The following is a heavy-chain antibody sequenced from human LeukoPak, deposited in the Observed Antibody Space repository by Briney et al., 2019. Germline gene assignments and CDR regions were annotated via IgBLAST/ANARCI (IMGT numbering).Heavy chain of an antibody. CDR1: GYTFTSYD. Sequence: ASVKVSCKASGYTFTSYDINWVRQATGQGLEWMGWMNPNSGNTGYAQKFQGRVTMTRNTSISTAYMELSSLRSEDTAVYYCATLTGKSVPYYYYGMDVWGQGTTVTVSS. D-gene: IGHD7-27*01. J-gene: IGHJ6*02. CDR3: ATLTGKSVPYYYYGMDV. CDR2: MNPNSGNT. V-gene: IGHV1-8*01.